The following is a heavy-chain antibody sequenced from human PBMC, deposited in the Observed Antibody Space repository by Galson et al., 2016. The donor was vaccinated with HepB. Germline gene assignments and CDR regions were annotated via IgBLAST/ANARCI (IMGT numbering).Heavy chain of an antibody. CDR2: TYYRSKWYN. V-gene: IGHV6-1*01. CDR1: GDSVSSDSAA. Sequence: CAISGDSVSSDSAAWNWIRQSPLRGLEWLGRTYYRSKWYNDYAVSVKSRIIVNPDTAKNPFALQLNSVTPEDTAVYYCVEQRKGAPYGMDVWGQGTTVTVSS. CDR3: VEQRKGAPYGMDV. D-gene: IGHD1/OR15-1a*01. J-gene: IGHJ6*02.